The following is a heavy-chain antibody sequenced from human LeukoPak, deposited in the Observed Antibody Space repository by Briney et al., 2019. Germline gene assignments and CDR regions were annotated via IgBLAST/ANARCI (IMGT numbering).Heavy chain of an antibody. J-gene: IGHJ3*02. Sequence: GGSLRPSCAASGFTVSSNYMSWVRQAPGKGLEWVSVIYSGGSTYYADSVKGRFTISRDNSKNTLYLQMNSLRAEDTAVYYCARAQQMDDAFDIWGQGTMVTVSS. CDR2: IYSGGST. CDR3: ARAQQMDDAFDI. CDR1: GFTVSSNY. V-gene: IGHV3-66*02. D-gene: IGHD6-13*01.